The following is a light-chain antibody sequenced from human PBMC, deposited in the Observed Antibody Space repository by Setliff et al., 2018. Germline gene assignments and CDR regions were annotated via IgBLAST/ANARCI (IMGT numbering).Light chain of an antibody. CDR1: SIDIDGYNY. V-gene: IGLV2-14*01. CDR3: TSYTSSRTYV. J-gene: IGLJ1*01. CDR2: EVT. Sequence: QSALAQPASVSGSPGQSITISCTGTSIDIDGYNYVSWYQQHPGKVPKLMIYEVTNRPSGVSNRFSGSKSGNTASLTISGLQAEDGADYYCTSYTSSRTYVFGTGTKGTVL.